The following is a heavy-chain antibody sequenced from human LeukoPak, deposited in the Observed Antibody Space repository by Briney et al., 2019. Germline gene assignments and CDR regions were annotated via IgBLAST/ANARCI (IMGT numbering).Heavy chain of an antibody. Sequence: SETLSLTCAVSGYSISSGYYWGWIRQPPGKGLEWIGYIYYSGSTKYSPSLKSRVTISVDTSNNQFSLKLNSVTAADTAVYYCARVANSGLDYWGQGTLVTVSS. CDR1: GYSISSGYY. J-gene: IGHJ4*02. V-gene: IGHV4-61*01. CDR3: ARVANSGLDY. CDR2: IYYSGST. D-gene: IGHD1-1*01.